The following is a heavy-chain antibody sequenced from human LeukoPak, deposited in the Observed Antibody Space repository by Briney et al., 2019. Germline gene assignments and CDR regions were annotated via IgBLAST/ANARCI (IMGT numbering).Heavy chain of an antibody. CDR2: ISSRGGST. CDR3: ARDFLVVNAFDI. CDR1: GFTFSSYA. D-gene: IGHD2-15*01. Sequence: PGGSLRLSCAASGFTFSSYAMNWVRQAPGKGLEWVSFISSRGGSTYYADSVKGRFTISRDNAQNSLYLQMDSLRAEDTAVYYCARDFLVVNAFDIWGQGTMVTVSS. V-gene: IGHV3-21*01. J-gene: IGHJ3*02.